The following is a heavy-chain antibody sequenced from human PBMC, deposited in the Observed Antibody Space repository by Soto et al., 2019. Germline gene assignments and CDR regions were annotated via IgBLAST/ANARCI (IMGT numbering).Heavy chain of an antibody. Sequence: EVQLLESGGGLVQPGGSLRLSCAASGFTFSSYAMSWVRQAPGEGLEWVSIIGGDGGTFYVDSVRGRFTISRDNSKNTLYLPMNSLRAEDMAVYYCARGLNMVRGVTSYYMDVWGKGTTVTVSS. J-gene: IGHJ6*03. D-gene: IGHD3-10*01. V-gene: IGHV3-23*01. CDR1: GFTFSSYA. CDR3: ARGLNMVRGVTSYYMDV. CDR2: IIGGDGGT.